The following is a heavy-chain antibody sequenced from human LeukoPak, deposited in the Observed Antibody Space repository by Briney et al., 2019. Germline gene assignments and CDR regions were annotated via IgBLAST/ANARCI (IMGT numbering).Heavy chain of an antibody. CDR1: GGSINSNTYF. D-gene: IGHD3-10*01. CDR2: IYYSGST. J-gene: IGHJ4*02. V-gene: IGHV4-39*01. CDR3: ARHDALYYYYGSGRVSYFDY. Sequence: SETLSLTCTASGGSINSNTYFWGWIRQPPGKGLEWIGSIYYSGSTYYNPSLKSRVTISADTSKNQFSLKLSSVTAADTAVYYCARHDALYYYYGSGRVSYFDYWGQGTLVTVSP.